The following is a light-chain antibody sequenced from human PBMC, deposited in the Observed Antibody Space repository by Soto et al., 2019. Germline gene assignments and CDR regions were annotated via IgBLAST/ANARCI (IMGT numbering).Light chain of an antibody. CDR1: QSINDW. CDR3: QHYNSYSEA. CDR2: DAG. Sequence: DIQMTQSPSSLSASVGDRFTITCRASQSINDWLAWYQQKPGKVPKLLIYDAGSLKSGVPSRFSGSGSGTEFTLTISSLQPDDFATYYCQHYNSYSEAFGQGTKVDIK. V-gene: IGKV1-5*01. J-gene: IGKJ1*01.